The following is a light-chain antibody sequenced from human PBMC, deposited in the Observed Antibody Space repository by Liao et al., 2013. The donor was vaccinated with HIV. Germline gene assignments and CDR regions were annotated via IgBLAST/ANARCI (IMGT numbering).Light chain of an antibody. CDR3: QTWDVNAAYV. CDR2: QDN. V-gene: IGLV3-1*01. Sequence: SYEMSQPPSVSVSPGQTASITCSGDKLGEKYTCWYQQKPGQSPVLVIYQDNKRPSGIPERFSGSKSGITATLTITGTQAMDEADYYCQTWDVNAAYVFATGTKVTVL. J-gene: IGLJ1*01. CDR1: KLGEKY.